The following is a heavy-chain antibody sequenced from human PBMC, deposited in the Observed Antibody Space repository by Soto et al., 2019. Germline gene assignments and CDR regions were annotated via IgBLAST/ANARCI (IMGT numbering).Heavy chain of an antibody. Sequence: PSETLSLTCTVSGGSISSGGYYWSWIRQHPGKGLEWIGYIYYSGSTYYNPSLKSRVTISVDTSNNQFSLKLSSVTAADTAVYYCARGAIVGAYFDYWGQGTLVTVSS. D-gene: IGHD3-22*01. V-gene: IGHV4-31*03. CDR3: ARGAIVGAYFDY. J-gene: IGHJ4*02. CDR1: GGSISSGGYY. CDR2: IYYSGST.